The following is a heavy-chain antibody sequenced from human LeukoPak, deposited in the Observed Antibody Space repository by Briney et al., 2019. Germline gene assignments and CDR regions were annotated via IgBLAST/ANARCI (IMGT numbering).Heavy chain of an antibody. CDR2: INPNSGGT. CDR3: ARATQWLRLLVDY. Sequence: ASVKVSCKASGYTFTGYYMHWVRQAPGQGLEWMGWINPNSGGTNYAQKFQGRVTMTRDTSISTAYMELSRLRSDDTAVYYCARATQWLRLLVDYWGQGTLVTVSS. V-gene: IGHV1-2*02. CDR1: GYTFTGYY. J-gene: IGHJ4*02. D-gene: IGHD5-12*01.